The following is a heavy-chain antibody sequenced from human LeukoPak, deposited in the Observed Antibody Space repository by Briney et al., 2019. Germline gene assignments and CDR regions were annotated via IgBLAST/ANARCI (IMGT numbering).Heavy chain of an antibody. V-gene: IGHV3-48*01. J-gene: IGHJ4*02. Sequence: GGSLRLSCAASGFAFSSYSMNWVRQAPGKGLEWLSYISSSSSTIYYADSVKGRFTISRDNAKNSLYLQMNSLRAEDTAVYYCARESRAMVRGVFDYWGQGTLVTVSS. D-gene: IGHD3-10*01. CDR1: GFAFSSYS. CDR2: ISSSSSTI. CDR3: ARESRAMVRGVFDY.